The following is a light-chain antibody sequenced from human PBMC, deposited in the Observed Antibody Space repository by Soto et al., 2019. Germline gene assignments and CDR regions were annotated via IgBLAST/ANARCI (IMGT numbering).Light chain of an antibody. CDR1: GAGYD. Sequence: QPVLTQPPSVSGAPGQRVTISCIGAGYDVHWYQQLPGTAPKVLIYGNNNRPSGVPDRFSGSKSGTSASLAITGLQAEDGANYYCQSFDGSLSGWVLGGGTKLTVL. J-gene: IGLJ3*02. CDR2: GNN. CDR3: QSFDGSLSGWV. V-gene: IGLV1-40*01.